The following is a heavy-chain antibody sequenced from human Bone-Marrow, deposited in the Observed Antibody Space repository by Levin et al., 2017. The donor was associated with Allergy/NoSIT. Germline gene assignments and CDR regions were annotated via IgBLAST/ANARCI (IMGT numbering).Heavy chain of an antibody. Sequence: PSQTLSLTCAVYGGSFSGYYWSWIRQPPGKGLEWIGEINHSGSTNYNPSLKSRVTISVDTSKNQFSLKLSSVTAADTAVYYCARVYGDYTLRDWGQGTLVTVSS. D-gene: IGHD4-17*01. J-gene: IGHJ4*02. CDR1: GGSFSGYY. CDR3: ARVYGDYTLRD. V-gene: IGHV4-34*01. CDR2: INHSGST.